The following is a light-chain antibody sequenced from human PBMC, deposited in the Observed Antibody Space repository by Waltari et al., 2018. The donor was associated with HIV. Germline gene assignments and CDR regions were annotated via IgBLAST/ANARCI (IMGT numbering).Light chain of an antibody. CDR1: SSDVGGYDY. CDR2: EVS. V-gene: IGLV2-8*01. J-gene: IGLJ2*01. Sequence: QSALTQPPSASGSPGQSVTIPCTGTSSDVGGYDYVYWYQQHPGKAPKLMIYEVSKRPSGVPDRFSGSKSGNTASLTVSGLQAEDEADYYCSSYAGSNNVVFGGGTKLTVL. CDR3: SSYAGSNNVV.